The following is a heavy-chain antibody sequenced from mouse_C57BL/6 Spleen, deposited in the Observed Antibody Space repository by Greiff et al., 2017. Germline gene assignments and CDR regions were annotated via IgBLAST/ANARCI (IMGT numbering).Heavy chain of an antibody. J-gene: IGHJ4*01. D-gene: IGHD3-2*02. Sequence: QVHVQQSGAELVRPGASVTLSCKASGYTFTDYEMHWVKQTPVHGLEWIGAIDPENGGTAYNQKFKGKAILTADKSSSTAYMELRSLTSADSAVYYCKRKGKLRPYYARDYWGQGTSVTVSS. CDR3: KRKGKLRPYYARDY. V-gene: IGHV1-15*01. CDR1: GYTFTDYE. CDR2: IDPENGGT.